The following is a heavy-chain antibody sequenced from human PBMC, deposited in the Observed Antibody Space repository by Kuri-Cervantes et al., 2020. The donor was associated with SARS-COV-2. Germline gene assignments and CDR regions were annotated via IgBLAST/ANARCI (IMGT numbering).Heavy chain of an antibody. Sequence: SQTLSLTCDVSGGSISSSSYYWGWIRQPPGKGLEWIGSIYYSGSTYYNPSLKSRVTISVDTSKNQFSLKLSSVTAADTAVYYCARQMMSSITIFGVVITRNWFDPWGQGTLVTVSS. CDR3: ARQMMSSITIFGVVITRNWFDP. V-gene: IGHV4-39*01. CDR2: IYYSGST. CDR1: GGSISSSSYY. J-gene: IGHJ5*02. D-gene: IGHD3-3*01.